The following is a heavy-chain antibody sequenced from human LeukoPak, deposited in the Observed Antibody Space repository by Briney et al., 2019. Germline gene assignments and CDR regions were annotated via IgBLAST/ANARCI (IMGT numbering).Heavy chain of an antibody. V-gene: IGHV4-38-2*02. J-gene: IGHJ2*01. CDR1: RYSISSTFY. CDR2: VYHSGST. CDR3: ARAPAETYYYDDNKGGHFDL. D-gene: IGHD3-22*01. Sequence: PSETLSLTCTVSRYSISSTFYWGWIRQPPGKGLEWIGTVYHSGSTYYNPSLKSRVTMSVDTSMNQFSLNLSSVTAADTAVYYCARAPAETYYYDDNKGGHFDLWGRGTLVTVSS.